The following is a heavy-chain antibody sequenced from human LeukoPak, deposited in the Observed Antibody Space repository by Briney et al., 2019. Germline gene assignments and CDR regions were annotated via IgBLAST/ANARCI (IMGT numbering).Heavy chain of an antibody. Sequence: SETLSLTCTVSGGSISSYYWSWIRQPPGKGLEWIGYIYYSGSTNYIPSLKSRVTISVDTSKNQFSLKLSSVTAADTAVYYCARGVEYYGSGRYYYYYGMDVWGQGTTVTVSS. CDR2: IYYSGST. CDR3: ARGVEYYGSGRYYYYYGMDV. D-gene: IGHD3-10*01. V-gene: IGHV4-59*01. J-gene: IGHJ6*02. CDR1: GGSISSYY.